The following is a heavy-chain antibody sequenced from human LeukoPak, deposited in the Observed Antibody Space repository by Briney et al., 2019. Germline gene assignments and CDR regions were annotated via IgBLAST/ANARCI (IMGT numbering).Heavy chain of an antibody. CDR3: TAQTIGRYDFWSDP. CDR1: GSTFSNAW. D-gene: IGHD3-3*01. CDR2: IKSKTDGGTT. Sequence: GSLRLSCAASGSTFSNAWMSWVRQAPGKGLEWVGRIKSKTDGGTTDYAAPVKGRFTISRDDSKNTLYLQMNSLKTEDTAVYYCTAQTIGRYDFWSDPWGQGTLVTVSS. V-gene: IGHV3-15*01. J-gene: IGHJ5*02.